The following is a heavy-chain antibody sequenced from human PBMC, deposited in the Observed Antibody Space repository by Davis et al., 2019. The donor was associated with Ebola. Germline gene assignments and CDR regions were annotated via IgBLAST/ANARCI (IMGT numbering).Heavy chain of an antibody. J-gene: IGHJ3*02. V-gene: IGHV5-51*01. CDR3: ARQRELTAFDI. CDR1: GYSFATHW. CDR2: NHPGDSNT. Sequence: GESLKISCKGSGYSFATHWIGWVRQMPGQGLEWMGINHPGDSNTRYSPSFQGQVTFSADKSSNTAYLQWNSLKASDTAIYYCARQRELTAFDIWGQGTVVTVSS. D-gene: IGHD1-1*01.